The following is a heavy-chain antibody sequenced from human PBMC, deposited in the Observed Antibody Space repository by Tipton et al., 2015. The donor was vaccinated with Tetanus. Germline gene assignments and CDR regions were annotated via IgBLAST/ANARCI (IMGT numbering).Heavy chain of an antibody. CDR2: INHSGST. V-gene: IGHV4-34*01. CDR3: ARGGNIVVVPPTGYYGMDV. CDR1: GGSFSGYY. D-gene: IGHD2-2*01. Sequence: TLSLTCAVYGGSFSGYYWSWIRQPPGKGLEWIGEINHSGSTNYNPSLKSRVTISVDTSKNQFSLKLSSVTAADTAVYYCARGGNIVVVPPTGYYGMDVWGQGTTVTVSS. J-gene: IGHJ6*02.